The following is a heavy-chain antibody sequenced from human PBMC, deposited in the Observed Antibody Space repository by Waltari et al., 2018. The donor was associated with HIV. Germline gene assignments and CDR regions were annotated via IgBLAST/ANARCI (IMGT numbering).Heavy chain of an antibody. D-gene: IGHD6-19*01. J-gene: IGHJ3*02. CDR2: IKSTGNT. CDR1: SGSFSDYVFK. CDR3: SRGTAPSPYRGWPRGPFDI. Sequence: QVQLQQWGAGLLKPLETLSLTCAVSSGSFSDYVFKWNWFRQSPGKGLERIGEIKSTGNTNYNPSLKGRVTISVDRSTNQFSLKLSAVSAADTAVYCCSRGTAPSPYRGWPRGPFDIWGQGTVVTVSS. V-gene: IGHV4-34*01.